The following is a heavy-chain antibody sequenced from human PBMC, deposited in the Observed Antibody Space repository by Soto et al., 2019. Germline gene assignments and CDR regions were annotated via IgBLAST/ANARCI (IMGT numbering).Heavy chain of an antibody. V-gene: IGHV3-48*03. CDR3: ARSGATRLNWFDP. CDR2: ISSSGSTI. D-gene: IGHD6-25*01. Sequence: LRLSCAASGFTFSSYEMNWVRQAPGKGLEWVSYISSSGSTIYYADSVKGRFTISRDNAKNSLYLQMNSLRAEDTAVYYCARSGATRLNWFDPWGQGTLVTVSS. J-gene: IGHJ5*02. CDR1: GFTFSSYE.